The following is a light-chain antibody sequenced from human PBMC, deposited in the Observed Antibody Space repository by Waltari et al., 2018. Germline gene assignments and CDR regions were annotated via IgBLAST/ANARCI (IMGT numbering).Light chain of an antibody. CDR2: GAS. CDR1: QSVSRT. J-gene: IGKJ1*01. V-gene: IGKV3-20*01. Sequence: EIVLTQSPGILSLSPGERATIFCRARQSVSRTLAWYQQRPGQAPRLLIYGASSRATGIPDRFSGGGSVTDFSLTISRLEPEDFAVYYCQHYVRLPATFGQGTKVEIK. CDR3: QHYVRLPAT.